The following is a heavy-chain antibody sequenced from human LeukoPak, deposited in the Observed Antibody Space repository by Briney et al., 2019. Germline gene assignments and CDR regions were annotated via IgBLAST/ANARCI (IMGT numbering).Heavy chain of an antibody. Sequence: GESLKIFCKGSGYSFTSYWIGWVRQMPGKGLEWMGIIYSGDSDTRYSPSFQGQVTISADKSLTTAYLQWSSLKASDAAMYYCARGFGSTWLEYWGQGTLVTVSS. CDR3: ARGFGSTWLEY. CDR2: IYSGDSDT. V-gene: IGHV5-51*01. D-gene: IGHD6-13*01. CDR1: GYSFTSYW. J-gene: IGHJ1*01.